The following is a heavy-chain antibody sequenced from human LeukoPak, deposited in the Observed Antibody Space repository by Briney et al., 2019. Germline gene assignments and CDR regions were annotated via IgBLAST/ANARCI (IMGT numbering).Heavy chain of an antibody. CDR3: AKYQTGTWTSYDSSDI. Sequence: GGSLRLSCVASGFTFSSFWMTWVRQAPGKGLEWVSSINGESTFKVYADSVKGRFTISRDNAKNSLYLQMDSLRAEDTAVYYCAKYQTGTWTSYDSSDIWGQGTLVTVSS. J-gene: IGHJ3*02. V-gene: IGHV3-21*01. CDR1: GFTFSSFW. CDR2: INGESTFK. D-gene: IGHD1-7*01.